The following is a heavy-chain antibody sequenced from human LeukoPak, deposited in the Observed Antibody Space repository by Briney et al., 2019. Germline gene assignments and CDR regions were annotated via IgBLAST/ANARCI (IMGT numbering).Heavy chain of an antibody. CDR1: GFTFTSSA. Sequence: ASVNVSCKASGFTFTSSAVQWVRQARGQRLEWIGWIVVGSGNTNYAQKFQERVTITRDMSTSTAYMELSSLRSEDTAVYYCAAVGHYYDSSGYSMFDYWGQGTLVTVSS. D-gene: IGHD3-22*01. J-gene: IGHJ4*02. V-gene: IGHV1-58*01. CDR2: IVVGSGNT. CDR3: AAVGHYYDSSGYSMFDY.